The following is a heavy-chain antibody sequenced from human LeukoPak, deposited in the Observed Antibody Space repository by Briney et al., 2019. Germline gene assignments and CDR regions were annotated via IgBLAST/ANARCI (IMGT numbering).Heavy chain of an antibody. CDR1: GGTFSSYA. CDR2: IIPIFGTA. D-gene: IGHD2-15*01. J-gene: IGHJ4*02. Sequence: SVTVSCKASGGTFSSYAISWVRQAPGQGLEWMGGIIPIFGTANYAQKFQGRVTITADESTSTAYMELSSLRSEDTAVYYCARREGVVTHFDYWGQGTLVTVSS. CDR3: ARREGVVTHFDY. V-gene: IGHV1-69*01.